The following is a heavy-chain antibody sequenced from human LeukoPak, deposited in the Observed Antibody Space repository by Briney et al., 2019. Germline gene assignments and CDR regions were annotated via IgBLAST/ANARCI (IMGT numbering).Heavy chain of an antibody. D-gene: IGHD3-10*01. Sequence: ASVKVSCKASGYTFTGYYMHWVRQAPGQGLEWMGWINPNSGGTNYAQKFQGRVTMARDTSISTAYMELSRLRSDDTAVYYCARRYFGSGSYYTDYWGQGTLVTVSS. V-gene: IGHV1-2*02. CDR2: INPNSGGT. CDR3: ARRYFGSGSYYTDY. CDR1: GYTFTGYY. J-gene: IGHJ4*02.